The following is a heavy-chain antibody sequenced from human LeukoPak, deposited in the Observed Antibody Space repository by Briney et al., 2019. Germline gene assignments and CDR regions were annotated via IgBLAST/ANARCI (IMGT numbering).Heavy chain of an antibody. CDR2: INQDGSDK. CDR3: AKLGTDAFDI. D-gene: IGHD7-27*01. CDR1: GFTFRSYC. Sequence: PGGSLTLSCAASGFTFRSYCMGWVRQAPGKGMEWVANINQDGSDKQYVDSVKGRFTISRDNAKTSLYLQMNSLRAEDTAVYYCAKLGTDAFDIWGQGTMVTVSS. J-gene: IGHJ3*02. V-gene: IGHV3-7*01.